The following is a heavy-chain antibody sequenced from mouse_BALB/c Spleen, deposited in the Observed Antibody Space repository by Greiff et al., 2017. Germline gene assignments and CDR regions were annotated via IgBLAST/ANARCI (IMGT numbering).Heavy chain of an antibody. V-gene: IGHV10-1*02. Sequence: EVMLVESGGGLVQPKGSLKLSCAASGFTFNTYAMNWVRQAPGKGLEWVARIRSKSNNYATYYADSVKDRFTISRDDSQSMLYLQMNNLKTEDTAMYYCVRHGMDYWGQGTSVTVSS. J-gene: IGHJ4*01. CDR3: VRHGMDY. CDR1: GFTFNTYA. CDR2: IRSKSNNYAT.